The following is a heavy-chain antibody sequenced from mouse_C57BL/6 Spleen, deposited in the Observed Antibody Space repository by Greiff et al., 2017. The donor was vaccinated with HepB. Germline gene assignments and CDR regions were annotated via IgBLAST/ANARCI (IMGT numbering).Heavy chain of an antibody. CDR1: GYSFTGYY. D-gene: IGHD6-1*01. CDR2: IYPYNGVS. J-gene: IGHJ4*01. Sequence: VHVKQSGPELVKPGASVKISCKASGYSFTGYYMHWVKQSHGNILDWIGYIYPYNGVSSYNQKFKGKATLTVDKSSSTAYMELRSLTSEDSAVYYCARSPSWADGAMDYWGQGTSVTVSS. CDR3: ARSPSWADGAMDY. V-gene: IGHV1-31*01.